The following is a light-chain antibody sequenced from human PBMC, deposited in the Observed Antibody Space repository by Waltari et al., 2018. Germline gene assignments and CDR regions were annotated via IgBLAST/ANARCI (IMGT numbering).Light chain of an antibody. CDR2: EVS. CDR1: SSDVGNYNL. J-gene: IGLJ2*01. CDR3: CSYAGSGSSVV. V-gene: IGLV2-23*02. Sequence: QSALTQPASVSGSPGQSITISCTGTSSDVGNYNLVSWYQQHPGKAPKLLIYEVSQRLSGFVNIFSCSNSGTTASRTISALQAEDEADFYCCSYAGSGSSVVFGGGTKLTVL.